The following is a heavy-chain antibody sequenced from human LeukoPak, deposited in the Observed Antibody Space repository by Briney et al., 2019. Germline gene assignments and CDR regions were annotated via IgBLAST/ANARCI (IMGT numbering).Heavy chain of an antibody. CDR3: ARPQTMGSISPLGY. CDR1: GVSISSYY. V-gene: IGHV4-59*01. D-gene: IGHD2-2*01. CDR2: IHYSGRA. Sequence: PSETLSLTCTVSGVSISSYYWIWIRQPPGKGLEWIGDIHYSGRANYNPSLKSRVTTSLDTSKNQISLKLSSVTAADTAVYYCARPQTMGSISPLGYWGQGTLVTVSS. J-gene: IGHJ4*02.